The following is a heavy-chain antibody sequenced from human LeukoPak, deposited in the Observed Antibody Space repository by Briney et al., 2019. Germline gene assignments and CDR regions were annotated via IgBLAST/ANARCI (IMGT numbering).Heavy chain of an antibody. CDR3: ARDHDYGTTEYYFDY. CDR1: GFTFSSYA. V-gene: IGHV3-30-3*01. Sequence: GGSLRLSCAASGFTFSSYAMHWVRQAPGKGLEWVAVISYDGSNKYYADSVKGRFTISRDISKNTLYLQMNSLRAEDTAVFYCARDHDYGTTEYYFDYWGQGTLVTVSS. D-gene: IGHD4-17*01. J-gene: IGHJ4*02. CDR2: ISYDGSNK.